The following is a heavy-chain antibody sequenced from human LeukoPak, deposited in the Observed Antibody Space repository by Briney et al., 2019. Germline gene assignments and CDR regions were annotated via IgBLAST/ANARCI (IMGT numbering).Heavy chain of an antibody. D-gene: IGHD6-6*01. V-gene: IGHV4-4*07. CDR3: AREGGAARVYYYYYYMDV. Sequence: SETLSLTCTVSGGSISSYYWSWIRQPAGKGLEWIGRIYTSGSTNYNPSLTSRVTMSVDTSKNQFSLKLSSVTAADPAVYYCAREGGAARVYYYYYYMDVWGKGTTVTVSS. CDR1: GGSISSYY. J-gene: IGHJ6*03. CDR2: IYTSGST.